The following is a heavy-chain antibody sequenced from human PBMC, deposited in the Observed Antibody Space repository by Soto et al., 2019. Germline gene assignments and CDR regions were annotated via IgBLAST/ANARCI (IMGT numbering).Heavy chain of an antibody. J-gene: IGHJ4*02. D-gene: IGHD4-17*01. V-gene: IGHV3-15*01. Sequence: EVQLVESGGGLVKPGGSLRLSCAASGFTFSNAWMSWVRQAPGKGLEWAGRIKSKTDGGTTDYAAPVKGRFTISREDSKNTLYLQMNSLKTEDTAVYYCTTADYGDYDIWGQGTLVTVSS. CDR1: GFTFSNAW. CDR3: TTADYGDYDI. CDR2: IKSKTDGGTT.